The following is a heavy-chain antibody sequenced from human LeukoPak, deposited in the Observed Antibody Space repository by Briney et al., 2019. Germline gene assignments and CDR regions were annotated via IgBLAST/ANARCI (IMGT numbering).Heavy chain of an antibody. D-gene: IGHD3-22*01. V-gene: IGHV4-39*01. Sequence: SETLSLTCAVSGGSISSSSYYWGWIRQPPGKGLEWIGSIYYSGSTYFNPSLKSRVTISVDTSKNQFSLKLSSVTAADTAVYYCARHQGSGYYYPFDYWGQGTLVTVSS. CDR3: ARHQGSGYYYPFDY. CDR2: IYYSGST. CDR1: GGSISSSSYY. J-gene: IGHJ4*02.